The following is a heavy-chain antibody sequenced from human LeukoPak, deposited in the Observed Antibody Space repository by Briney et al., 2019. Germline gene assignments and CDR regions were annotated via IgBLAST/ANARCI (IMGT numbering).Heavy chain of an antibody. CDR3: ARAGFYGDYTDY. Sequence: GGSLRLSCAASGFSFSTYSVNWVRQAPGKGLEWVSSISGSSTYIYYADSVKGRFTISRDNAKNSLYLQMNSLRAEDTAVYYCARAGFYGDYTDYWGQGTLVTVSS. J-gene: IGHJ4*02. CDR2: ISGSSTYI. V-gene: IGHV3-21*01. D-gene: IGHD4-17*01. CDR1: GFSFSTYS.